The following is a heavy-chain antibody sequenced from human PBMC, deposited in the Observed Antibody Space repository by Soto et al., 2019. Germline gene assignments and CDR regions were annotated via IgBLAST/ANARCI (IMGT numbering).Heavy chain of an antibody. CDR3: ARQEGSSWGAFDI. D-gene: IGHD6-13*01. CDR2: IYAGDSDT. CDR1: TYTFTSYW. Sequence: DSLKISCKGSTYTFTSYWIGWVRQMPGKGLEWMGIIYAGDSDTRYSPSFQGQVTISADKSISTAYLQWSSLRASDTAMYYCARQEGSSWGAFDIWGQGTMVTVSS. V-gene: IGHV5-51*01. J-gene: IGHJ3*02.